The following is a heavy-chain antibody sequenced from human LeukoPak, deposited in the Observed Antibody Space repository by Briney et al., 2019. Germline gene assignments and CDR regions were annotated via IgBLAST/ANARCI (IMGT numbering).Heavy chain of an antibody. V-gene: IGHV1-18*01. CDR2: ISPHTGDI. CDR1: GYTFSSHG. CDR3: ARERRSFDP. J-gene: IGHJ5*02. D-gene: IGHD3-16*01. Sequence: ASVKVSCKASGYTFSSHGIIWVRQAPGQGLEWIAWISPHTGDIDYAQNLQGRVTVTTDTSTKTAYMELRSLRFDDTAVYYCARERRSFDPWGQGTLVTVSS.